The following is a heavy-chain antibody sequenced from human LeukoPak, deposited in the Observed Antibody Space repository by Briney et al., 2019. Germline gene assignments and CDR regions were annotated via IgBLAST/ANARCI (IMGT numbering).Heavy chain of an antibody. Sequence: PGGSLRLSCKASGYVFTSYWIGWVRQMPGKGLEWMGIIYPGDSDIRYSPSFQGQVTISADKSISTAYLQWSSLKASDTAMYYCARRGPGSAWFDPWGQGTLVTVSS. J-gene: IGHJ5*02. D-gene: IGHD3-10*01. CDR3: ARRGPGSAWFDP. V-gene: IGHV5-51*01. CDR1: GYVFTSYW. CDR2: IYPGDSDI.